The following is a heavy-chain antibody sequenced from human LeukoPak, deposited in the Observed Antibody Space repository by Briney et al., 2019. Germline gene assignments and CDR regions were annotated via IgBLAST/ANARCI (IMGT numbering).Heavy chain of an antibody. CDR2: IYYSGGT. D-gene: IGHD3-3*01. J-gene: IGHJ3*02. CDR3: ARHTKGITIFGVVIRTPNAFDI. V-gene: IGHV4-59*08. CDR1: GGSISSYD. Sequence: PSETLSLTCTVSGGSISSYDWSWVRQPPGKGLEWIGYIYYSGGTNYNPSRKSRVTISVDTSKNQFSLKLSSVTAADTAVYYCARHTKGITIFGVVIRTPNAFDIWGQGTMVTVSS.